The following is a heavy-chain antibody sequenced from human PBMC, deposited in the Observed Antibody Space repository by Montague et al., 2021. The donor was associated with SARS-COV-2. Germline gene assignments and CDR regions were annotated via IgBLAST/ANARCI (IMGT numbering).Heavy chain of an antibody. D-gene: IGHD2/OR15-2a*01. J-gene: IGHJ2*01. CDR3: AKSAWHNWYVDI. CDR2: YGGST. V-gene: IGHV4-39*01. Sequence: YGGSTSHNPSLKSRVSISVDTSNNQFSLKLSSMTAADTAVYYCAKSAWHNWYVDIWGRGTLVNVSS.